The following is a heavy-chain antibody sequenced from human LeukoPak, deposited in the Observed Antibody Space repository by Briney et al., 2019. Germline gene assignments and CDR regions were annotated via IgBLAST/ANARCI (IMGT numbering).Heavy chain of an antibody. Sequence: SETLSLTCTVSGGSVSSHRYYWGWLRQPPGKGLEWIGSVYYSGSTYYDPSLKSRVVISVDTSKNQFSLKLNSVTATDTAVYYCAREVAGTPWIDYWGQGTLVTVSS. CDR2: VYYSGST. CDR1: GGSVSSHRYY. V-gene: IGHV4-39*02. D-gene: IGHD6-19*01. CDR3: AREVAGTPWIDY. J-gene: IGHJ4*02.